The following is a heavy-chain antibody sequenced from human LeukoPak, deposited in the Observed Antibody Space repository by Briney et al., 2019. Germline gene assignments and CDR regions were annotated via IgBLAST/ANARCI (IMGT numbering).Heavy chain of an antibody. J-gene: IGHJ4*02. D-gene: IGHD6-19*01. CDR3: ARDERAGIFDY. Sequence: GGSLRLSCAASGFTFSSYCMSWVRQAPGKGLEWVANIKQDGSEKYYVDSVKGRFTISRDNAKNSLYLQMNSLRAEDTAVYYCARDERAGIFDYWGQGTLVTVSS. CDR1: GFTFSSYC. V-gene: IGHV3-7*01. CDR2: IKQDGSEK.